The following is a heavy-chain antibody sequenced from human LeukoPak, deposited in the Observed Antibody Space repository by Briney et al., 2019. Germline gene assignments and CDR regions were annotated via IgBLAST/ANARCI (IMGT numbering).Heavy chain of an antibody. V-gene: IGHV5-10-1*01. D-gene: IGHD4-23*01. CDR3: ATGNASYYYYYGMDV. Sequence: GESLKISCKGSGYSFTSYWISWVRQMPGKGLEWMGRIDPSDSYTNYSPSFQGHVTISADKSISTAYLQWSSLKASDTAMYYCATGNASYYYYYGMDVWGQGTTVTVSS. CDR1: GYSFTSYW. J-gene: IGHJ6*02. CDR2: IDPSDSYT.